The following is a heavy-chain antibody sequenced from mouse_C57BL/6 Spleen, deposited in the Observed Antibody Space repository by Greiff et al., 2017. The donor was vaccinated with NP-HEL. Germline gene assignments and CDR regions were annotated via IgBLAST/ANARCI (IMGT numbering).Heavy chain of an antibody. V-gene: IGHV6-6*01. D-gene: IGHD1-1*01. Sequence: EVKVEESGEGLVQPGGSMKLSCAASGFTFSDAWMDWVRQSPEKGLEWVAEIRNKANNHATYYAESVKGRFTISRDDSKSSVYLQINSLRAEDTGIYYCTRLAFITTVVGYFDYWGQGTTLTVSS. J-gene: IGHJ2*01. CDR1: GFTFSDAW. CDR2: IRNKANNHAT. CDR3: TRLAFITTVVGYFDY.